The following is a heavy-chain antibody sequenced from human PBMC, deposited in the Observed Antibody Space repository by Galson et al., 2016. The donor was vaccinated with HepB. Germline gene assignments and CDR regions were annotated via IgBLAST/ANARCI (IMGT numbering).Heavy chain of an antibody. J-gene: IGHJ5*02. CDR3: ARDSRYSSNLLFDP. D-gene: IGHD6-13*01. Sequence: SETLSLTCIVSGDSISGYHWNWIRQTPGKGLEWIGYVSYSGDTHYNPSLKSRVTISVDTSKNQFSLNLTSVTTADTAIYYCARDSRYSSNLLFDPWGQGTLVTVSS. CDR1: GDSISGYH. V-gene: IGHV4-59*01. CDR2: VSYSGDT.